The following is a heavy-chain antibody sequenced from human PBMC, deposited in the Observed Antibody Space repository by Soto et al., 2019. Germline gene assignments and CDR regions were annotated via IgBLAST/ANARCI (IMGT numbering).Heavy chain of an antibody. Sequence: EVQMLESGGDLVQPGGSLRLSCADSSFTFNMSAMSWVRQAPGKGLEWVSGISGSGGSTYYTDSVKGRFTISRDNSKNTLFLQMDRLGAADPAVYYCAKEKNFWSGTTAFDSWGQGTLVTVSS. CDR1: SFTFNMSA. D-gene: IGHD3-3*01. CDR3: AKEKNFWSGTTAFDS. J-gene: IGHJ5*01. CDR2: ISGSGGST. V-gene: IGHV3-23*01.